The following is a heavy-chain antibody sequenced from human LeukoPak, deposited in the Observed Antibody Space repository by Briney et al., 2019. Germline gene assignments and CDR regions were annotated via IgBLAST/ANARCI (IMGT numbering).Heavy chain of an antibody. Sequence: GGSLRLSCAASGFTFSSYWMSWVRQAPGKGPEWVANIKQDGSEKYYVDSVKGRFTISRDNAKNSLYLQMNSLRAEDTAVYYCAREGFSGYGYFDYWGQGTLVTVSS. J-gene: IGHJ4*02. CDR3: AREGFSGYGYFDY. V-gene: IGHV3-7*01. CDR1: GFTFSSYW. CDR2: IKQDGSEK. D-gene: IGHD5-12*01.